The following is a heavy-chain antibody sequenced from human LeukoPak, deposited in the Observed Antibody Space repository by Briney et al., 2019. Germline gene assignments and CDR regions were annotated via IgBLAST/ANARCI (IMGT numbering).Heavy chain of an antibody. J-gene: IGHJ4*02. D-gene: IGHD3-16*01. Sequence: GGSLRLSCATSGFTLSSFWMHWVRQPPGKGLVWVSRINSDGTDTNYADSGKGRFTISRDNYKDTVYLQMNSLTAEDTAVYYCARGAWGTSVHFGKWGQGALVTVSS. CDR1: GFTLSSFW. V-gene: IGHV3-74*01. CDR3: ARGAWGTSVHFGK. CDR2: INSDGTDT.